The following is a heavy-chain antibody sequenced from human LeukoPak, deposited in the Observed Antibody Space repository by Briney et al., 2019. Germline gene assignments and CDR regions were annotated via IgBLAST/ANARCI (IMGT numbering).Heavy chain of an antibody. V-gene: IGHV5-51*01. J-gene: IGHJ6*03. CDR1: GYSFTSYW. CDR3: ARQTYSYGLNYYYYYYMDV. D-gene: IGHD5-18*01. Sequence: GESLKISCKGSGYSFTSYWIGWVRQMPGKGLEWMGIIYPGDSDTRYSPSFQGQVTISADKSISTAYLQWSSLKASDTAMYYCARQTYSYGLNYYYYYYMDVWGKGTTVTVSS. CDR2: IYPGDSDT.